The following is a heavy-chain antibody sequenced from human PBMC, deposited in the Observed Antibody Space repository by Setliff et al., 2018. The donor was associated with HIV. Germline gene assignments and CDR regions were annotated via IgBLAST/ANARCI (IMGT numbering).Heavy chain of an antibody. CDR3: AKQTVSSSWSNWFDP. Sequence: PGGSLRLSCAASGFTVSSSHMTWVRQAPGKGLEWVSIIYSGGSTYYAASVKGRFTVSRDNSKNTLYLQMNSLRAEDTAVYYCAKQTVSSSWSNWFDPWGQGTLVTVSS. V-gene: IGHV3-53*05. D-gene: IGHD6-13*01. CDR1: GFTVSSSH. J-gene: IGHJ5*02. CDR2: IYSGGST.